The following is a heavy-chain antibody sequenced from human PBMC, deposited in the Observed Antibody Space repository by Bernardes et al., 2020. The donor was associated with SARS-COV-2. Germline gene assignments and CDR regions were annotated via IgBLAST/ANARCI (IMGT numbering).Heavy chain of an antibody. CDR1: GASISSNNYY. CDR3: ARRYSGYDMFNWFDS. V-gene: IGHV4-39*01. CDR2: IYYTKTI. J-gene: IGHJ5*01. Sequence: SETLSLTCAVSGASISSNNYYWAWIRQSPGKGLEWIGTIYYTKTIYYNPSLKSRVTISVDTSKNQLYLSLSSVTAADTAVYYCARRYSGYDMFNWFDSWGQGARITVSS. D-gene: IGHD5-12*01.